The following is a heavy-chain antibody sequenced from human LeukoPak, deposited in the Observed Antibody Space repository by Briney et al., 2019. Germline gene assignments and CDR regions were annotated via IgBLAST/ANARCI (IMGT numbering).Heavy chain of an antibody. CDR3: AREGGLERGGNAFDI. D-gene: IGHD1-1*01. V-gene: IGHV1-46*01. Sequence: ASVKVSCKASGYTFTSYYMRRVRQAPGQGLEWMGIINPSGGSTSYAQKFQGRVTMTRDTSTSTVYMELSSLRSEDTAVYYCAREGGLERGGNAFDIWGQGTMVTVSS. J-gene: IGHJ3*02. CDR2: INPSGGST. CDR1: GYTFTSYY.